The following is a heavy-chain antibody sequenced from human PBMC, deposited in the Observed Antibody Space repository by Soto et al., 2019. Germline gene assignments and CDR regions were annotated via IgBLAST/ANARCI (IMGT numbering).Heavy chain of an antibody. CDR3: AKEGALRVAHFDY. CDR1: GFTFSSYG. Sequence: QVQLVESGGGVVQPGRSLRLSCAASGFTFSSYGMHWVRQAPGKGLEWVAVISYDGSNKYYADSVKGRFTISRDNSKNTLYLQMNSLRAEDTAVCYCAKEGALRVAHFDYWGQGTLVTVSS. J-gene: IGHJ4*02. V-gene: IGHV3-30*18. CDR2: ISYDGSNK. D-gene: IGHD3-16*01.